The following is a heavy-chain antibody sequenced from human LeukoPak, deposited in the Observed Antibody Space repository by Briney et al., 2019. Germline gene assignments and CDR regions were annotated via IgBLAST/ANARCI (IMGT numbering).Heavy chain of an antibody. D-gene: IGHD5-18*01. CDR2: INPNSGGT. V-gene: IGHV1-2*02. Sequence: ASVKVSCKASGYTFTGYYMHWVRKAPRQGLEWMGWINPNSGGTNYAQKFHGSVTMTRDTSISTAYMQLSRLRSDDTAVYYCARGGPDSYGFEKRTKNWFDPWGQGTLVTVSS. CDR1: GYTFTGYY. J-gene: IGHJ5*02. CDR3: ARGGPDSYGFEKRTKNWFDP.